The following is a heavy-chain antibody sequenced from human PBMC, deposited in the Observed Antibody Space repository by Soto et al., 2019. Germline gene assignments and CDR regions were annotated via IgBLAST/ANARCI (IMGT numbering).Heavy chain of an antibody. Sequence: ASVKVSCKSSGDTFSSYVINWVRQAPGQGLEWMGTINPIFGTANYAQKFQGRVTITADELTYTAYMEMNSLRSDDTAVFYCARGKNAYYVDYWGPGTLVTSPQ. V-gene: IGHV1-69*13. CDR3: ARGKNAYYVDY. CDR2: INPIFGTA. CDR1: GDTFSSYV. D-gene: IGHD1-1*01. J-gene: IGHJ4*02.